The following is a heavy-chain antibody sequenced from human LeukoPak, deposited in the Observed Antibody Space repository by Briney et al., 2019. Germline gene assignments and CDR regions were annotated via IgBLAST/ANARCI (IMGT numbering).Heavy chain of an antibody. CDR1: DGSFSGYY. CDR3: ATPRGGVTDDY. Sequence: SETLSLTCAVYDGSFSGYYWSWIRQPPGKGLEWIGEINHSGSTNYNPSLKSRVTISVDTSKNQFSLKLSSVTAADTAVYYCATPRGGVTDDYWGQGTLVTVSS. CDR2: INHSGST. D-gene: IGHD5-18*01. J-gene: IGHJ4*02. V-gene: IGHV4-34*01.